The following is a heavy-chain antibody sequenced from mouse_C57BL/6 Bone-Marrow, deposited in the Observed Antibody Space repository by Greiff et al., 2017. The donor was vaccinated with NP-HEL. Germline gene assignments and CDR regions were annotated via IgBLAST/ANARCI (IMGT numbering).Heavy chain of an antibody. CDR2: INPNNGGT. CDR3: ARSALYYYGRDY. D-gene: IGHD1-1*01. V-gene: IGHV1-26*01. J-gene: IGHJ2*01. CDR1: GYTFTDYY. Sequence: VQLQQSGPELVKPGASVKMSCKASGYTFTDYYMNWVKQSHGKSLEWIGDINPNNGGTSYNQKFKGKATLTVDKSSSTAYMELRSLTSEDSAVYYCARSALYYYGRDYWGQGTTLTVSS.